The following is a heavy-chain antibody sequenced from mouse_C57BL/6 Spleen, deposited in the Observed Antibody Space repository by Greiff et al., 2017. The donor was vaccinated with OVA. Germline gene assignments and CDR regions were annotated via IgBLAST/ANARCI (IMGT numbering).Heavy chain of an antibody. CDR2: IYSCSSTI. D-gene: IGHD2-3*01. Sequence: DVKLQQSGGGLVKPGASLKLSCAASGYTFSDYGMHWVRQAPGQGLEWVAYIYSCSSTIYYADTVKGRSTISRDNAKSTLYLQVTSLRSEDTAMYYCARNYDGDGGTWLEYWGQGTLVTVSA. CDR1: GYTFSDYG. J-gene: IGHJ3*01. CDR3: ARNYDGDGGTWLEY. V-gene: IGHV5-17*01.